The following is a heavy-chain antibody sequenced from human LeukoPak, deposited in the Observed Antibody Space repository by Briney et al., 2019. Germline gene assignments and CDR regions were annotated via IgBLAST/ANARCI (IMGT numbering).Heavy chain of an antibody. D-gene: IGHD3-22*01. V-gene: IGHV1-18*01. J-gene: IGHJ4*02. Sequence: GASVKVSCKASGYTFTSYGISWVRQAPGQGLEWMGWISAYNGNTNYAQKLQGRVTMTTDTSTSTAYMELRSLRSDDTAAYYCARDISYYYDSRYFDYWGQGTLVTVSS. CDR1: GYTFTSYG. CDR2: ISAYNGNT. CDR3: ARDISYYYDSRYFDY.